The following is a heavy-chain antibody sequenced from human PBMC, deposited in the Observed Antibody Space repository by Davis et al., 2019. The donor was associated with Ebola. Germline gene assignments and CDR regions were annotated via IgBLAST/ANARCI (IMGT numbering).Heavy chain of an antibody. J-gene: IGHJ5*02. CDR1: LYTLTSHP. Sequence: ASSVNVSCKAVLYTLTSHPMPWVGPAPGQGRAWMGGIIPGFRTANYAQKFQGRVTLTADQATNTAYMELSGLGFDDTAVYYCARGKWFDPWGQGTLVSVTS. CDR2: IIPGFRTA. V-gene: IGHV1-69*13. CDR3: ARGKWFDP.